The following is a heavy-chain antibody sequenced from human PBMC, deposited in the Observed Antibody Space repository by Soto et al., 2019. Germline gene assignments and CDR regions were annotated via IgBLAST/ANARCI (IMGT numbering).Heavy chain of an antibody. CDR3: LSGMDF. Sequence: QVQMVESGGGVVQPGRSLRLSCAASGFSFSAFGMQWVRQAPGGGLEAVAFISNDGSHASYADSVRGRFTISRDNSKNTWSLQMNSLTADDTAVYYCLSGMDFWGQGTLVTVSS. J-gene: IGHJ4*02. CDR1: GFSFSAFG. D-gene: IGHD1-1*01. V-gene: IGHV3-30*04. CDR2: ISNDGSHA.